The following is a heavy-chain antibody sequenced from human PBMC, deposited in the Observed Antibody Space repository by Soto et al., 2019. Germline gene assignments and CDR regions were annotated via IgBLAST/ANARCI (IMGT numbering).Heavy chain of an antibody. CDR2: ISGRGDDT. V-gene: IGHV3-23*01. Sequence: EVQLLESGGDLVQPGGSLRLSCAASGFTFSSYAMSWVRQAPGKGLEWVSTISGRGDDTYYTDSVKGRFTISRDNSKITLYVHMNSLRAEDTAVYYCARAQPTYSSSYFDYWGQGTLVTVSS. CDR1: GFTFSSYA. D-gene: IGHD3-22*01. J-gene: IGHJ4*02. CDR3: ARAQPTYSSSYFDY.